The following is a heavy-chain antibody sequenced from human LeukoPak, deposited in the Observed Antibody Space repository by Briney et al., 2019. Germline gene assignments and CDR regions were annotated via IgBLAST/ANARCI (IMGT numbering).Heavy chain of an antibody. V-gene: IGHV3-73*01. CDR2: IRSKANSCAT. D-gene: IGHD6-19*01. J-gene: IGHJ4*02. Sequence: GGSLRLSCAASGFTFSGSAMHWVRQASGKGLEWVGRIRSKANSCATAYAASVKGRFTISRDDSKNTAYLQMNSLKTEDTAVYYCTKYGSVDYWGQGTLVTVSS. CDR3: TKYGSVDY. CDR1: GFTFSGSA.